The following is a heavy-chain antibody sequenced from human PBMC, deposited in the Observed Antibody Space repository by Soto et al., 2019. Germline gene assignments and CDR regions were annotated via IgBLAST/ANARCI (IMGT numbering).Heavy chain of an antibody. CDR2: INPNGGST. Sequence: GASVKVSCKASGYTFTSYYMHWVRQAPGQGLEWMGIINPNGGSTTYARKFQGRLTMTTDTATSTLYMALSSLRSEDTAVYSCARSNDNDGILPDYWGHGTLVTVSS. CDR1: GYTFTSYY. J-gene: IGHJ4*01. D-gene: IGHD1-1*01. CDR3: ARSNDNDGILPDY. V-gene: IGHV1-46*01.